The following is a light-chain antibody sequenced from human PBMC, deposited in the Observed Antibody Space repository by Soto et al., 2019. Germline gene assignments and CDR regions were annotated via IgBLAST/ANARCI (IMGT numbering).Light chain of an antibody. V-gene: IGLV2-23*02. CDR2: EVT. Sequence: QSALTQPASVSGSPGQSITISCTGASSDVGSYNLVSWYQQHPGKAPKLMIYEVTKRPSGVSNRFSGSKSGNTASLTIAGLQAEDEADYYCSSYAGNTNTGLFGGGTKLTFL. J-gene: IGLJ3*02. CDR1: SSDVGSYNL. CDR3: SSYAGNTNTGL.